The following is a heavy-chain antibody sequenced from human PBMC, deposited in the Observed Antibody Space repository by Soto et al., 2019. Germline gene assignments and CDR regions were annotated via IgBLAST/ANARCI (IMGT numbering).Heavy chain of an antibody. Sequence: ASLKVSCKSSGSTFTSYYMHWVRQAPGQGLEWIGIINPSGVSTSYAQKFQGRVTMTRDTSTSTVYMELSSLRSEDTAVYYCARVHDFLFDTWGQGTLVTVSS. J-gene: IGHJ5*02. CDR2: INPSGVST. D-gene: IGHD3-3*01. V-gene: IGHV1-46*03. CDR1: GSTFTSYY. CDR3: ARVHDFLFDT.